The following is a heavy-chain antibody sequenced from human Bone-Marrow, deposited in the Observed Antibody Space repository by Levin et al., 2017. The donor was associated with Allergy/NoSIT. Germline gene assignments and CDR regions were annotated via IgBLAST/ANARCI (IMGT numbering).Heavy chain of an antibody. V-gene: IGHV4-34*01. J-gene: IGHJ4*02. CDR2: INHSGST. Sequence: SETLSLTCAVYGGSFSGYYWSWIRQPPGKGLEWIGEINHSGSTNYNPSLKSRVTISVDTSKNQFSLKLSSVTAADTAVYYCAREGARTIFGVVIMPLHYFDYWGQGTLVTVSS. D-gene: IGHD3-3*01. CDR3: AREGARTIFGVVIMPLHYFDY. CDR1: GGSFSGYY.